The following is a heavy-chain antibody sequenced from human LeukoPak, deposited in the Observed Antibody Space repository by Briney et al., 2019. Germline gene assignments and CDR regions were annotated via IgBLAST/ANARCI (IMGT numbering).Heavy chain of an antibody. CDR2: IYYRGNT. D-gene: IGHD4-17*01. Sequence: PSETLSLTCTVSGGSFTDYYWGWIRQPPGKGLEWIGSIYYRGNTFYNPSLRNRVTISVDTSKNQFSLKLSSVTAADTAMYYCARGPPPPVVGDYVLSYYFDYWGQGTLVTVS. J-gene: IGHJ4*02. CDR3: ARGPPPPVVGDYVLSYYFDY. CDR1: GGSFTDYY. V-gene: IGHV4-39*07.